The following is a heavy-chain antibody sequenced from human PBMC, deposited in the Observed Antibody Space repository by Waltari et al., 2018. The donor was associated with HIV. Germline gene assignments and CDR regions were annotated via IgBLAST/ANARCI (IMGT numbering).Heavy chain of an antibody. CDR1: GYSIRSGFY. CDR3: ARARGHSYGSDEGFDY. Sequence: QLLLQESGPGLVKPSETLSLICAVSGYSIRSGFYWGWIRQPPGKGLEWIGSSHHGGDSYYNPSLQSRVTISVDTSKNQVSLKLRSVTAADTAAYYCARARGHSYGSDEGFDYWGQGTLVTVS. D-gene: IGHD5-12*01. J-gene: IGHJ4*02. CDR2: SHHGGDS. V-gene: IGHV4-38-2*01.